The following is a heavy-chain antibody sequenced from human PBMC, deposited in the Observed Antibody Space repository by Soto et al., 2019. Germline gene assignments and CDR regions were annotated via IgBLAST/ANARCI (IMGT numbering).Heavy chain of an antibody. CDR2: ISYDGSNK. CDR1: GFTFSSYG. D-gene: IGHD3-10*01. J-gene: IGHJ5*02. Sequence: GGSLRLSCAASGFTFSSYGMHWVRQAPGKGLEWVAVISYDGSNKYYADSVKGRLTISRDNSKNTLYLQMNSLRAEDTAVYYCAKEVLLWFGEPTSRWFDPWGQGTLVTVSS. CDR3: AKEVLLWFGEPTSRWFDP. V-gene: IGHV3-30*18.